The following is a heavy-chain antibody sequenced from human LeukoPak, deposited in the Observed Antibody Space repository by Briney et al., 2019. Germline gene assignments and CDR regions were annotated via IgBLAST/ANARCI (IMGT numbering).Heavy chain of an antibody. CDR1: GGSISSYY. V-gene: IGHV4-4*07. Sequence: SETLSLTCTVSGGSISSYYWSWIRQPAGKGLEWIGRIYTSGSTNYNPSLKSRVTMSVDTSKNQSSLKLSSVTAADTAVYYCAREGYDSSGYYYVPYWGQGTLVTVSS. D-gene: IGHD3-22*01. CDR2: IYTSGST. J-gene: IGHJ4*02. CDR3: AREGYDSSGYYYVPY.